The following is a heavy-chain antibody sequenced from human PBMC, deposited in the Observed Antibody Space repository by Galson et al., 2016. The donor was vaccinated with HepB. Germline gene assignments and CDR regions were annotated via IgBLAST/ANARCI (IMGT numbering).Heavy chain of an antibody. J-gene: IGHJ6*02. CDR2: MIPVFGTA. D-gene: IGHD6-19*01. Sequence: SVKVSCKASGGTFMNYAINWVRQAPGQGLEWMGRMIPVFGTANYAQKFQGRITITADDSTITVYMELSSLRSEDTAVYYCARDLEVVAGHGMGVWGQGTTVTVSS. V-gene: IGHV1-69*13. CDR1: GGTFMNYA. CDR3: ARDLEVVAGHGMGV.